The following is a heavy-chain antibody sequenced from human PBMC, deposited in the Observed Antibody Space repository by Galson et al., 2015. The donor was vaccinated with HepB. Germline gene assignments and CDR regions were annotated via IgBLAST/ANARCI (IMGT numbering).Heavy chain of an antibody. CDR2: IIPILDTA. V-gene: IGHV1-69*04. D-gene: IGHD6-19*01. J-gene: IGHJ4*02. Sequence: SVKVSCKASGGTFGSYVINWVRQAPGQGLEWMGRIIPILDTANNAQKFQGRVSIIADKSTNIAYMELSSLRSEDTALCFCARGLYSSAWSLDSWGQGTLVTVSS. CDR3: ARGLYSSAWSLDS. CDR1: GGTFGSYV.